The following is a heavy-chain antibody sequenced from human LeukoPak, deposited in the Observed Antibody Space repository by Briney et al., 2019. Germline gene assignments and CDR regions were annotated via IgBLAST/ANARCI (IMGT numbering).Heavy chain of an antibody. CDR1: GFTFSSYG. CDR3: AKDGPPWDTAMVNPET. J-gene: IGHJ5*02. Sequence: GRSLRLSCAASGFTFSSYGMHWVRQAPGKGLEWVAVISYDGSNKYYADSVKGRFTISRDNSKNTLYLQMNSLRAEDTAVYYCAKDGPPWDTAMVNPETWGQGTLVTVSS. D-gene: IGHD5-18*01. CDR2: ISYDGSNK. V-gene: IGHV3-30*18.